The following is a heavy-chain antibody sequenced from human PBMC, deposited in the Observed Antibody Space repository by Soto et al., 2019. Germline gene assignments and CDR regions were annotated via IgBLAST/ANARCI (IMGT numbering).Heavy chain of an antibody. V-gene: IGHV3-30*18. J-gene: IGHJ6*02. D-gene: IGHD6-13*01. CDR2: ISYDGSNK. CDR1: GFHFSSYC. CDR3: AKSYQQQLVNYYYGMDV. Sequence: GGPLRLSCAASGFHFSSYCMHWVRQAPGKGLEWVAVISYDGSNKYYADSVKGRFTISRDNSKNTLYLQMNSLRAEDTAVYYCAKSYQQQLVNYYYGMDVWGQGTTVTV.